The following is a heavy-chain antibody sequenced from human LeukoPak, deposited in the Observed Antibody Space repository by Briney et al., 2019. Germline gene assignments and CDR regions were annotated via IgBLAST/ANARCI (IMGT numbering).Heavy chain of an antibody. CDR2: INPSGGST. CDR3: ARDRNYYDSSGYEVAVWFDP. Sequence: ASVKVSCKASGYTFTSYYMHWVRQAPGQGLEWMGIINPSGGSTSYAQKFQGRVTMTRDMPTSTVYMGLSSLRSEDTAVYYCARDRNYYDSSGYEVAVWFDPWGQGTLVTVSS. CDR1: GYTFTSYY. V-gene: IGHV1-46*01. D-gene: IGHD3-22*01. J-gene: IGHJ5*02.